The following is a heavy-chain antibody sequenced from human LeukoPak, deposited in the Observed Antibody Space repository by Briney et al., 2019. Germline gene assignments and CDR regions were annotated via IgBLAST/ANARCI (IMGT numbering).Heavy chain of an antibody. CDR3: ARVTAVAGTSVGVDA. J-gene: IGHJ4*02. V-gene: IGHV3-48*03. D-gene: IGHD6-19*01. CDR1: GFTFSSYE. Sequence: PGGSLRLSCAASGFTFSSYEVNWVRQAPGKGLEWVSYISSSGSTIYYADSVKGRFTISRDNAKNSLYLQMNSLRAEDTAVYYCARVTAVAGTSVGVDAWGQGILVTVS. CDR2: ISSSGSTI.